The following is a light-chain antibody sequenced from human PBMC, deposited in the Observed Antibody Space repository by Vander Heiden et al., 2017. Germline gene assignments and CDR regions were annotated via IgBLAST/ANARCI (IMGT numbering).Light chain of an antibody. CDR2: EAT. J-gene: IGKJ2*01. Sequence: EIVLTQSPATLSLSPGERPTLSWRASQSVSDSLAWYQQKPGQAPRLLIDEATRGAADFPTRIAGRGSGRDFTITSSGVEPEDVAVYYWHQRGSWPYTFGQGTKVEIK. V-gene: IGKV3-11*02. CDR3: HQRGSWPYT. CDR1: QSVSDS.